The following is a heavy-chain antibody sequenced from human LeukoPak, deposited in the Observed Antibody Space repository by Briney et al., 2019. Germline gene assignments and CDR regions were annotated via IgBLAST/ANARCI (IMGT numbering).Heavy chain of an antibody. V-gene: IGHV3-30-3*01. CDR1: GFTFNEYA. CDR3: ARDFFPIADSTWYEIGY. J-gene: IGHJ4*02. D-gene: IGHD2-21*01. CDR2: ISYDGYDK. Sequence: SGGSLRLSCAASGFTFNEYAMHWVRQTPGKGLEWVALISYDGYDKSYADSVRGRFTISRDNSKNTLNLQMDSLRSEDTAVYYCARDFFPIADSTWYEIGYWGQGTLVTVSS.